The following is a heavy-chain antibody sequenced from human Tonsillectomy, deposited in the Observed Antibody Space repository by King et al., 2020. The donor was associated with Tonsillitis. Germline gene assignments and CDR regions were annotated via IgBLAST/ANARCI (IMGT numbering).Heavy chain of an antibody. Sequence: VQLVESGGGVVQPGRSLRLSCAASGFTFSSHAMHWVRQAPGKGLEWVAVISYDGTNKYYAESVKGRFTISKDNSRNTLYQQRNSLRAEDTAVYYCARSAYYYDSSVYYLFDYWGQGTLVTVSS. V-gene: IGHV3-30*17. CDR2: ISYDGTNK. D-gene: IGHD3-22*01. CDR1: GFTFSSHA. J-gene: IGHJ4*02. CDR3: ARSAYYYDSSVYYLFDY.